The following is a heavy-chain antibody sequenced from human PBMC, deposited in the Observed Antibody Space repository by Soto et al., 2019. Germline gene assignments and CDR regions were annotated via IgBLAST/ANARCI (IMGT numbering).Heavy chain of an antibody. CDR2: IIPIFGTA. V-gene: IGHV1-69*06. D-gene: IGHD6-13*01. J-gene: IGHJ5*02. CDR3: ARDKAYPIAAAGTYWFDP. Sequence: SVKVSCKASGGTFSSYAISWVRQAPGQGLEWMGGIIPIFGTANYAQKFQGRVTITADKSTSTAYMELSSLRSEDTAVYYCARDKAYPIAAAGTYWFDPWGQGTLVTSPQ. CDR1: GGTFSSYA.